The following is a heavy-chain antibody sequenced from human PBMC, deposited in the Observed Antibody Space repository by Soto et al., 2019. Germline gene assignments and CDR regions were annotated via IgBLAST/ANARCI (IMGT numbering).Heavy chain of an antibody. CDR3: ARRGGSAYYDFWSGYNRNNWFAP. Sequence: SETLSLTCTVSGGSSSSYYWSWIRQPPGKGLEWIGYIYYSGSTNYNPSLKSRVTISVDTSKNQFSLKLSSVTAADTAVYYCARRGGSAYYDFWSGYNRNNWFAPRGQGTLVTVSS. D-gene: IGHD3-3*01. CDR1: GGSSSSYY. CDR2: IYYSGST. V-gene: IGHV4-59*08. J-gene: IGHJ5*02.